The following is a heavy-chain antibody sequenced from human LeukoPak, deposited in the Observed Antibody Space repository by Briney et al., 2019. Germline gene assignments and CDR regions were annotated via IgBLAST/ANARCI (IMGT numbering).Heavy chain of an antibody. D-gene: IGHD2-15*01. V-gene: IGHV3-30*18. J-gene: IGHJ4*02. CDR3: AKGHCSGGSCYQGLIDY. Sequence: HPGRSLRLSCAASGFTFSSYGMHRVRQAPGKGLEWVAVISYDGSNKYYADSVKGRFTISRDNSKNTLYLQMNSLRAEDTAVYYCAKGHCSGGSCYQGLIDYWGQGTLVTVSS. CDR1: GFTFSSYG. CDR2: ISYDGSNK.